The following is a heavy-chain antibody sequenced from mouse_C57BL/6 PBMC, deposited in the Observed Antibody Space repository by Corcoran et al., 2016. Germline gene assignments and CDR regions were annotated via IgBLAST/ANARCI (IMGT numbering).Heavy chain of an antibody. V-gene: IGHV1-26*01. CDR1: GYTFTDYY. D-gene: IGHD2-1*01. Sequence: EVQLQQSGPELVKPGASVKISCKASGYTFTDYYMNWVKQSHGKSLEWIGDINPNNGGTSYNQKFKGKATLTVDKSSSTAYMELRSLTSEDSAVYYCASYGNYKDWFAYWGQGTLVTVSA. J-gene: IGHJ3*01. CDR3: ASYGNYKDWFAY. CDR2: INPNNGGT.